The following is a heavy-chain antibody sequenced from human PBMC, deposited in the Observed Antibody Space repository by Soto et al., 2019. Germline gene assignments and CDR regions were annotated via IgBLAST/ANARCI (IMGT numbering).Heavy chain of an antibody. CDR2: IKQDASEK. Sequence: EVQLVESGGGLVQSGGSLRLSCAASGFTFSNYWMTWVRQAPGKGLEWVANIKQDASEKYYVDSVKGRFTISRDNAKNSLYLQMNRLRAEDTAVYYCVGVEGGYYGSGSFGLDYWGQGTLVTVSS. CDR3: VGVEGGYYGSGSFGLDY. J-gene: IGHJ4*02. CDR1: GFTFSNYW. V-gene: IGHV3-7*01. D-gene: IGHD3-10*01.